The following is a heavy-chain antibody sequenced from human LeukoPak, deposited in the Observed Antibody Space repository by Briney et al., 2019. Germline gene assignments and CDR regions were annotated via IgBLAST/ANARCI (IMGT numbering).Heavy chain of an antibody. J-gene: IGHJ3*01. Sequence: ASVKVSCKASGYIFASYYMQWGGQAPGQGVEGMGIINPDGGSTRYARKFQGRGTITKETSTSTVYMELSSLRSEDTAVYYCVRPPSGKDKRHDVLDVWGQGTVVTVSS. V-gene: IGHV1-46*01. CDR1: GYIFASYY. CDR3: VRPPSGKDKRHDVLDV. D-gene: IGHD1-26*01. CDR2: INPDGGST.